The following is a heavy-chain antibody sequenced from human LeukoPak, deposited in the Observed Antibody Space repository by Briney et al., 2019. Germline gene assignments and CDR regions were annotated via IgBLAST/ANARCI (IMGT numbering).Heavy chain of an antibody. Sequence: GSLRLSFAGSGITLRSYWMHLVRQTPGKGLVLVSRINSDGSSTSYADSVKGRFTVSRDNAKNTLYLQMNSLRAEDTAVYYCAREPSAYSNYNYWGQGTLVTVSS. CDR2: INSDGSST. CDR3: AREPSAYSNYNY. V-gene: IGHV3-74*01. J-gene: IGHJ4*02. D-gene: IGHD4-11*01. CDR1: GITLRSYW.